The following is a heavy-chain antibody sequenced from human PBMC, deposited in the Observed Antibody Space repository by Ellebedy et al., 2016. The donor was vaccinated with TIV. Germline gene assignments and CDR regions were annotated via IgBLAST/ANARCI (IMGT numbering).Heavy chain of an antibody. CDR2: ITPMFGTA. CDR1: GGIFSKYA. CDR3: ARDCGADTSGYYFFY. J-gene: IGHJ4*02. D-gene: IGHD3-22*01. Sequence: SVKVSCXASGGIFSKYAISWVRQAPGQGLEWMGGITPMFGTANYAQKFQGRVTITADQSTSTAYMELSSLRSEDTAMYYCARDCGADTSGYYFFYWGQGTLVTVSS. V-gene: IGHV1-69*13.